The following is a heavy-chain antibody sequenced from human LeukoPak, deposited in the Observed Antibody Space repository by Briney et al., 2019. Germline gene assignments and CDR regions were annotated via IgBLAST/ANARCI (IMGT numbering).Heavy chain of an antibody. Sequence: GGSLRLSCAASGFAFSSYSMNWVRQAPGKGLEWVAHIKQDESQEYYVDSVKGRFTISRDSAKNSLYLQMNSLRAEDTAVYYCARGVPYDSWSGPHYSDYWGQGTLVTVSS. CDR2: IKQDESQE. J-gene: IGHJ4*02. CDR1: GFAFSSYS. V-gene: IGHV3-7*01. CDR3: ARGVPYDSWSGPHYSDY. D-gene: IGHD3-3*01.